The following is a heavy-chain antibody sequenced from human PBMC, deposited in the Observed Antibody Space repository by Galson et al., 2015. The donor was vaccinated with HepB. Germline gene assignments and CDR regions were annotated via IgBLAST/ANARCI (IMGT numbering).Heavy chain of an antibody. D-gene: IGHD4-17*01. CDR2: ISAYNGNT. CDR1: GYTFTSYG. Sequence: SVKVSCKASGYTFTSYGISWVRQAPGQGLEWMGWISAYNGNTNYAQKLQGRVTITTDTSTSTAYMELRSLRSDDTAVYYCARDSRVPYGDYGGAGYWGQGTLVTVSS. V-gene: IGHV1-18*01. CDR3: ARDSRVPYGDYGGAGY. J-gene: IGHJ4*02.